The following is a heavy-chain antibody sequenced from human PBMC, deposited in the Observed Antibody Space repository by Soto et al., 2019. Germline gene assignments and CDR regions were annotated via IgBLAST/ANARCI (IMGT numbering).Heavy chain of an antibody. CDR1: GCTFSRYA. J-gene: IGHJ5*02. D-gene: IGHD5-12*01. Sequence: GSLRLSCTASGCTFSRYAMSWGRQAPGKGLEWVSVISGSGDSTYFADSVKGRFTTSRDTSKNTLYLQMASLRAEDTAVYYCAKDCELSDADIVRTTSGWFESWGQGP. V-gene: IGHV3-23*01. CDR3: AKDCELSDADIVRTTSGWFES. CDR2: ISGSGDST.